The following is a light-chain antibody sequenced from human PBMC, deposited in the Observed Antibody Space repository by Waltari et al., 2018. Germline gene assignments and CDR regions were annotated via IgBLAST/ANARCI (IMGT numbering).Light chain of an antibody. CDR2: EGS. CDR1: SSDGGSHNL. CDR3: CSYAGSTSWV. V-gene: IGLV2-23*01. Sequence: QSALTQPASVSGSPGQSTTLFCTGTSSDGGSHNLFPWYQQYPGKPPKLMIYEGSKRPSGVSNRFSGSKSGNTASLTISGLQAEDEADYYCCSYAGSTSWVFGGGTKLTVL. J-gene: IGLJ3*02.